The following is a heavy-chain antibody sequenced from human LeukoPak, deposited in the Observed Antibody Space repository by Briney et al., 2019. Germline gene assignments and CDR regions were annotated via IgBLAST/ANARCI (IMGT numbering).Heavy chain of an antibody. CDR1: GYSFTSYW. J-gene: IGHJ5*02. Sequence: GESLKISCKGSGYSFTSYWIGWVRQMPGKGLEWMGIIYPGDSDTRYSPSFQGQVTISADKSISTAYLQWSGLKASDTAMYYCARSVRGRVTIFDWFDPWGQGTLVTVSS. V-gene: IGHV5-51*01. CDR2: IYPGDSDT. D-gene: IGHD3-9*01. CDR3: ARSVRGRVTIFDWFDP.